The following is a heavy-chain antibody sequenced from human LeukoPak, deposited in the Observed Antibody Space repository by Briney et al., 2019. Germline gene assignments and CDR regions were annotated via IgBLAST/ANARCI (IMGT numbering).Heavy chain of an antibody. J-gene: IGHJ4*02. D-gene: IGHD2-2*01. CDR2: INPSGGST. V-gene: IGHV1-46*01. CDR1: GYTFTGYY. CDR3: ARGLGYCSSTSCYSLGY. Sequence: GASVKVSCKASGYTFTGYYMHWVRQAPGQGLEWMGIINPSGGSTSYAQKFQGRVIMTRDTSTSTVYMELSSLRSEDTAVYYCARGLGYCSSTSCYSLGYWGQGTLVTVSS.